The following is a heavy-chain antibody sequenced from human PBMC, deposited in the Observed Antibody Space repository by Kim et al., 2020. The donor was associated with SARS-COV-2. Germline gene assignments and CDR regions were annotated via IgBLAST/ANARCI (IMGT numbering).Heavy chain of an antibody. D-gene: IGHD2-2*02. CDR3: VRGYCGTATCYTGGSYFDY. J-gene: IGHJ4*02. Sequence: GGSLRLSCAPSGFIFSTYGMHWVHQAPGKGLEWVATIWYDGSNNYYPDSVKGRFTVSRDNSKNTLYLQMNSLRAEDTAVYYCVRGYCGTATCYTGGSYFDYWRRGTLVTVSS. CDR1: GFIFSTYG. CDR2: IWYDGSNN. V-gene: IGHV3-33*08.